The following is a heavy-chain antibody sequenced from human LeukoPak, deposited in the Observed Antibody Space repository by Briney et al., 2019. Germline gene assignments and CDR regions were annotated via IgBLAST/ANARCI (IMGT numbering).Heavy chain of an antibody. Sequence: SETLSLTCAVYGGSFSGYYWSWIRQPPGKGLEWIGEINHSGSTDYNPSLKSRVTISVDTSKNQFSLKLSSVTAADTAVYYCARGRQRITMVRGVMKYFDYWGQGTLVTVSS. D-gene: IGHD3-10*01. CDR1: GGSFSGYY. CDR3: ARGRQRITMVRGVMKYFDY. V-gene: IGHV4-34*01. CDR2: INHSGST. J-gene: IGHJ4*02.